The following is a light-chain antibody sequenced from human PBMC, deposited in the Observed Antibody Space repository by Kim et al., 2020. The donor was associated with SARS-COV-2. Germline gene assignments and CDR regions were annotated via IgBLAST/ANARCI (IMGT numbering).Light chain of an antibody. Sequence: QAGLTQPPSVSKGLRQTATLTCTGGTNNVDKQGVAWLQHHQGRPPNLLSYRNNNRPSGISERFSASRSGNTASLTITGLQPEDEADYYCLAWDSILSVWVFGGGTQLTVL. CDR2: RNN. CDR1: TNNVDKQG. J-gene: IGLJ3*02. V-gene: IGLV10-54*01. CDR3: LAWDSILSVWV.